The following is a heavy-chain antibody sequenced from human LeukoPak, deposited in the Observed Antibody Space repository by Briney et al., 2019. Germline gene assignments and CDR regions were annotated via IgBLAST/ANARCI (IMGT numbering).Heavy chain of an antibody. D-gene: IGHD4-17*01. CDR3: ARAPGDYDYYFDY. Sequence: PGGSLRLSCAASEFTFSDYHMSWIRQAPGKGLEWISYISSGSSTIYYAESVKGRFTISRDNSKNTLYLQMNSLRAEDTAVYYCARAPGDYDYYFDYWGQGTLVTVSS. CDR2: ISSGSSTI. CDR1: EFTFSDYH. V-gene: IGHV3-11*04. J-gene: IGHJ4*02.